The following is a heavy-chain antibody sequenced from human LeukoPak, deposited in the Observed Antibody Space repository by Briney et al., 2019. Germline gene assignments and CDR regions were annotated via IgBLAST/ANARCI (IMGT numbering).Heavy chain of an antibody. J-gene: IGHJ4*02. CDR1: GGTFSSYA. CDR2: IIPIFGTA. D-gene: IGHD3-22*01. CDR3: ARGPDYYDSSGYSKY. V-gene: IGHV1-69*05. Sequence: ASVKVSCKASGGTFSSYAISWVRQAPGQGLEWMGGIIPIFGTANYAQKFQGRVTITTDESTSTAYMELSSLRSEDTAVYYCARGPDYYDSSGYSKYWGQGTLVTVSS.